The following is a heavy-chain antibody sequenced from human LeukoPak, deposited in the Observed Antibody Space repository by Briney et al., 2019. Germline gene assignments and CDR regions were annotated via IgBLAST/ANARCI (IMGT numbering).Heavy chain of an antibody. Sequence: PGGSLRLSCGASGFSVGSKYMNWVRQAPGKGLEWVSILYSGADTYYADSVKGRFTISRDNSKNTLFLQMNSLRADDTAVYYCARVGDHYHWYFDLWGRGTRVSVSS. CDR3: ARVGDHYHWYFDL. J-gene: IGHJ2*01. CDR2: LYSGADT. V-gene: IGHV3-53*01. D-gene: IGHD3-10*01. CDR1: GFSVGSKY.